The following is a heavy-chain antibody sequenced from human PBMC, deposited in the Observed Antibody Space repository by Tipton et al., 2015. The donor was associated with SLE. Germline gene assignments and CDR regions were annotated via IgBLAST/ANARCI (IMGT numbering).Heavy chain of an antibody. CDR2: IYYSGST. CDR1: GGSISSYY. D-gene: IGHD6-6*01. CDR3: ARASPYSSSLNDAFDI. Sequence: TLSLTCTVSGGSISSYYWSWIRQPPGKGLEWIGYIYYSGSTNYNPSLKSRVTISVDTSKSQFSLKLSSVTAADTAVYYYARASPYSSSLNDAFDIWGQGTMVTVSS. V-gene: IGHV4-59*01. J-gene: IGHJ3*02.